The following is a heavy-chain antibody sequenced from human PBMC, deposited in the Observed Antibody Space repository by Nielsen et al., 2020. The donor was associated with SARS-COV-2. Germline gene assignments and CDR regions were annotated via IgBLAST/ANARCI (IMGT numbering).Heavy chain of an antibody. D-gene: IGHD6-19*01. J-gene: IGHJ6*02. V-gene: IGHV1-69*06. CDR1: GYTFTSYG. CDR2: IIPIFGTA. Sequence: SVKVSCKASGYTFTSYGISWVRQAPGQGLEWMGGIIPIFGTANYAQKFQGRVTITADKSTSTAYMELSSLRSEDTAVYYCARKGAAVAGNYYYYYGMDVWGQGTTVTVSS. CDR3: ARKGAAVAGNYYYYYGMDV.